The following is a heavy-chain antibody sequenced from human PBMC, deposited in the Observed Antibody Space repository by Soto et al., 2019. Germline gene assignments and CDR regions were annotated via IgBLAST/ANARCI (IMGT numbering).Heavy chain of an antibody. CDR3: ARVIAAAVGNDWFDP. CDR1: GYSFTSYW. D-gene: IGHD6-13*01. CDR2: IYPGDSDT. Sequence: PGESLKISCKCSGYSFTSYWIGWVRQMPGKGLEWMGIIYPGDSDTRYSPSFQGQVTISADKSISTAYLQWSSLKASDTAMYYCARVIAAAVGNDWFDPWGQGTLVTVSS. V-gene: IGHV5-51*01. J-gene: IGHJ5*02.